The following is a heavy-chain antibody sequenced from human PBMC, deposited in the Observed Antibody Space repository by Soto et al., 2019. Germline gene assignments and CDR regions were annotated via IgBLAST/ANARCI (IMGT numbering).Heavy chain of an antibody. CDR2: ISAYNGNT. J-gene: IGHJ5*02. D-gene: IGHD3-3*01. CDR3: ARDFWSGYFISNWFDP. V-gene: IGHV1-18*01. CDR1: GYTFTSYG. Sequence: GASVKVSCKASGYTFTSYGISWVRQAPGQGLEWMGWISAYNGNTNYAQKLQGRVTMTTDTSTSTAYMELRSLRSDDTAVYYCARDFWSGYFISNWFDPWGQGTLVTVSS.